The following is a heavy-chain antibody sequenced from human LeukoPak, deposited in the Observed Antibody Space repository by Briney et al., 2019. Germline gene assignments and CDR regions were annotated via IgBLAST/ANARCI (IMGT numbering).Heavy chain of an antibody. CDR2: INSDGSIT. CDR3: ASSTQISKYADY. V-gene: IGHV3-74*01. J-gene: IGHJ4*02. Sequence: GGSLRLSCAASGFTLSSYWMHWVRQAPGKGLVWVSRINSDGSITTYADSVRGRFAISRDNAKSTLYLQMNSLRAEDTAVYYCASSTQISKYADYWGQGALVTVSS. D-gene: IGHD2-2*01. CDR1: GFTLSSYW.